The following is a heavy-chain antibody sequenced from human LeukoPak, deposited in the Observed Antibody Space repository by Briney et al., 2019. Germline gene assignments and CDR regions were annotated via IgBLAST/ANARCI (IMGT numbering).Heavy chain of an antibody. V-gene: IGHV3-30*18. CDR2: ISYDGSNK. CDR3: AKDLMTTVVTRDWYFDL. J-gene: IGHJ2*01. CDR1: GFTFSSYG. Sequence: GGSLRLSCAASGFTFSSYGMHWVRQAPGKGLEWVAVISYDGSNKYYAGSVKGRFTISRDNSKNTLYLQMNSLRAEDTAVYYCAKDLMTTVVTRDWYFDLWGRGTLVTVSS. D-gene: IGHD4-23*01.